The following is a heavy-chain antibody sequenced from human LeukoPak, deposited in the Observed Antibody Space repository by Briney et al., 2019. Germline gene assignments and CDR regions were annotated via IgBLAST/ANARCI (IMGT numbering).Heavy chain of an antibody. Sequence: GGSLRLSCAASGFTFSSNWMTWVRQAPGKGLEWVANINQDGSEKYYVDSVKGRFTISRDNAKNSLYLQMNSLRAEDTAVYYCARTLSIIRRFDYWGQGTLVTVSS. D-gene: IGHD5-12*01. CDR3: ARTLSIIRRFDY. V-gene: IGHV3-7*04. CDR1: GFTFSSNW. J-gene: IGHJ4*02. CDR2: INQDGSEK.